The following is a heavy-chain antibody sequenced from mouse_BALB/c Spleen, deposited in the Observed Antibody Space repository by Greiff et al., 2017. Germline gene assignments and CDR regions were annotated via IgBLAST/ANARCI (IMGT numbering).Heavy chain of an antibody. CDR1: GFSLTSYG. J-gene: IGHJ3*01. CDR3: ARPYDYDGFAY. Sequence: VQLVESGPGLVAPSQSLSITCTVSGFSLTSYGVHWVRQPPGKGLEWLGVIWAGGSTNYNSALMSRLSISKDNSKGQVFLKMNSLQTDDTAMYYCARPYDYDGFAYWGQGTLVTVSA. CDR2: IWAGGST. D-gene: IGHD2-4*01. V-gene: IGHV2-9*02.